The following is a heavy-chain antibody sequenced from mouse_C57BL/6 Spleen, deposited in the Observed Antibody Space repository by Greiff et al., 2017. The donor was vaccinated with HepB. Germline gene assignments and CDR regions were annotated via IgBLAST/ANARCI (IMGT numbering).Heavy chain of an antibody. J-gene: IGHJ1*03. D-gene: IGHD1-1*01. CDR1: GYTFTDYY. V-gene: IGHV1-76*01. CDR2: IYPGSGNT. CDR3: ARSGGYGSSLSYWYFDV. Sequence: QVQLKESGAELVRPGASVKLSCKASGYTFTDYYINWVKQRPGQGLEWIARIYPGSGNTYYNEKFKGKATLTAEKSSSTAYMQLSSLTSEDSAVYFWARSGGYGSSLSYWYFDVWGTGTTVTVSS.